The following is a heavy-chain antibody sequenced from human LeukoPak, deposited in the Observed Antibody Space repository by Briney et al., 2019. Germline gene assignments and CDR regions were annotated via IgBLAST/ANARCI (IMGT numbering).Heavy chain of an antibody. CDR1: GGSISSYY. Sequence: SETLSLTCTVSGGSISSYYWSWLRQPPGKGLEWLGSIYYSGNTYYNASLKSRVSISVDTSKNQFSLSLTSVTAADTAVYYCARQTGSGLFILPGGQGTLVTVSS. CDR2: IYYSGNT. V-gene: IGHV4-59*04. J-gene: IGHJ4*02. CDR3: ARQTGSGLFILP. D-gene: IGHD3/OR15-3a*01.